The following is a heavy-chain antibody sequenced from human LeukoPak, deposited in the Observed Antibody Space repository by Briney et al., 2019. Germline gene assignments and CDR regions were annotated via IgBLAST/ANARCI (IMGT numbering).Heavy chain of an antibody. CDR1: GGSFSGYY. CDR3: ASGDYYDSSGYYYGDY. D-gene: IGHD3-22*01. J-gene: IGHJ4*02. V-gene: IGHV4-34*01. Sequence: SETLSLTCAVYGGSFSGYYWSWIRQPPGKGLEWIGEINHSESTNYNPSLKSRVTISVDTSKNQFSLKLSSVTAADTAVYYCASGDYYDSSGYYYGDYWGQGTLVTVSS. CDR2: INHSEST.